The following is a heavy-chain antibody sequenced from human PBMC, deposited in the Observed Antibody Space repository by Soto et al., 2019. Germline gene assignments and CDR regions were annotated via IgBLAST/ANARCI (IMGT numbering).Heavy chain of an antibody. CDR2: INPNSGGT. D-gene: IGHD6-13*01. V-gene: IGHV1-2*04. CDR1: GYTFTGYY. Sequence: GASVKVSCKASGYTFTGYYMHWVRQAPGQGLEWMGWINPNSGGTNYAQKYQGWVTMTRDTSISTANMELSRLRSDDTAVYYRARDRLAAAGTGATGYYYYYYGMDVWGQGTTVTVSS. J-gene: IGHJ6*02. CDR3: ARDRLAAAGTGATGYYYYYYGMDV.